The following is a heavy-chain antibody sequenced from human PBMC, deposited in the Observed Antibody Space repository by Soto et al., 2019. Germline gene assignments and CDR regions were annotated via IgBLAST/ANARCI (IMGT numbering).Heavy chain of an antibody. CDR2: ISFSGSQI. J-gene: IGHJ6*02. D-gene: IGHD2-21*01. CDR3: ARLISCGGGTCSSVHQYYGMDV. V-gene: IGHV3-21*01. CDR1: GLMYSSYS. Sequence: EVQLVESGGGLVKPGGSVRLSCVASGLMYSSYSMSWVRQAPGKGPEWVAFISFSGSQINYAASVEGRFTISRDNAKKELYLQMNTVRVEDTPIYYCARLISCGGGTCSSVHQYYGMDVWGPGTTVTVSS.